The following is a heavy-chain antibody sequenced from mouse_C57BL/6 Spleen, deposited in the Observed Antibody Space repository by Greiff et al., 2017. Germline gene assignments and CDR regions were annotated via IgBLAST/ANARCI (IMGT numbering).Heavy chain of an antibody. J-gene: IGHJ2*01. V-gene: IGHV1-82*01. D-gene: IGHD1-1*01. CDR1: GYAFSSSW. CDR3: ARGDYYDSSYFFDY. CDR2: LYPGDGDT. Sequence: VQLQQSGPELVKPGASVKISCKASGYAFSSSWMNWVKQRPGKGLEWIGRLYPGDGDTNYNGKFKGKATLTADKSSSTAYMQLSSLTSEDSAVYFCARGDYYDSSYFFDYWGQGTTLTGSS.